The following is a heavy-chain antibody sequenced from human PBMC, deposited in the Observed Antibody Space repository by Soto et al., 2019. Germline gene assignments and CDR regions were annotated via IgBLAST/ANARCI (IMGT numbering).Heavy chain of an antibody. CDR2: IIPIFGTA. CDR1: GGTFSSYA. V-gene: IGHV1-69*06. CDR3: ANIRKRGYSYGAVDP. D-gene: IGHD5-18*01. Sequence: SVKVSCKASGGTFSSYAISWVRQAPGQGLEWMGGIIPIFGTANYAQKFQGRVTITADKSTSTAYMELSSLRSEDTAVYYCANIRKRGYSYGAVDPWGQGTLVTVSS. J-gene: IGHJ5*02.